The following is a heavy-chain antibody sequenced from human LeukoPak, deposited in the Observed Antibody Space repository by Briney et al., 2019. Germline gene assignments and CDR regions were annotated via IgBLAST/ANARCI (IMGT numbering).Heavy chain of an antibody. J-gene: IGHJ4*02. D-gene: IGHD3-22*01. CDR3: ARVSLYYDSSGYYYDTLFDY. V-gene: IGHV3-21*01. CDR2: ISSSSSYI. CDR1: GFTFSSYS. Sequence: AGGSLRLSCAASGFTFSSYSMNWVRQAPGKGLEWVSSISSSSSYIYYADSVKGRFTISRDNAKNSLYLQMNGLRAEDTAVYYCARVSLYYDSSGYYYDTLFDYWGQGTLVTVSS.